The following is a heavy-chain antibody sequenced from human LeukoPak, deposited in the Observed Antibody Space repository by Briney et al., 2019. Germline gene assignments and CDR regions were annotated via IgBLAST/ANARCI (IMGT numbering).Heavy chain of an antibody. CDR2: VYHNGNI. D-gene: IGHD4-17*01. V-gene: IGHV4-59*01. CDR3: ARVVRTTVPDY. J-gene: IGHJ4*02. Sequence: PSETLSLTCTVSGGSISNYYWTWIRQPPGKGLEWIGYVYHNGNINYNPSLKSRVTISVDTSKNQFSLKLSAVTTADTAVYYCARVVRTTVPDYWGQGTLVTVSS. CDR1: GGSISNYY.